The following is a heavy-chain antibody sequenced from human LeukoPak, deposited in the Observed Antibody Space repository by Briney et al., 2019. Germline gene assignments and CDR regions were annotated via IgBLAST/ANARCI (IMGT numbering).Heavy chain of an antibody. CDR3: AKDLLDHSRSPSIDY. J-gene: IGHJ4*02. Sequence: GGSLRLSCAASGFSFEDYAMHWVRQAPGKGLEWVSGISWNSGSIGYADSVKGRFTISRDNAKNSLYLQMNSLRAEDTALYYCAKDLLDHSRSPSIDYWGQGTLVTVSS. V-gene: IGHV3-9*01. CDR1: GFSFEDYA. D-gene: IGHD2-21*01. CDR2: ISWNSGSI.